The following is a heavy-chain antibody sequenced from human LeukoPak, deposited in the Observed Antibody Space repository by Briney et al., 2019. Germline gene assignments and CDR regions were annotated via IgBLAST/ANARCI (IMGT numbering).Heavy chain of an antibody. CDR1: GFTFSSYA. CDR3: AKGRYYEDNSDAFEI. Sequence: GGSLRLSCAASGFTFSSYAMSWVRQAPGKGLEWVSTISGSGSSTYYADSVKGRFTISRDNSKNTLYLQMNSLRAEDTAVYHCAKGRYYEDNSDAFEIWGQGTMVTVSS. D-gene: IGHD3-22*01. CDR2: ISGSGSST. V-gene: IGHV3-23*01. J-gene: IGHJ3*02.